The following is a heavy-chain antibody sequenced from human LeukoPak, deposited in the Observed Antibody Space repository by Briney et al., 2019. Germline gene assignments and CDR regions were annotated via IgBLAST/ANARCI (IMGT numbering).Heavy chain of an antibody. D-gene: IGHD1-1*01. CDR1: GFTFSDYY. V-gene: IGHV3-11*04. CDR2: ISSSGSTI. J-gene: IGHJ4*02. CDR3: ASGVPSNWNDY. Sequence: GGSLRLPCAASGFTFSDYYMSWIRQAPGKGLEWVSYISSSGSTIYYADSVKGRFTISRDNAKNSLYLQMNSLRAEDTAVYYCASGVPSNWNDYWGQGTLVTVSS.